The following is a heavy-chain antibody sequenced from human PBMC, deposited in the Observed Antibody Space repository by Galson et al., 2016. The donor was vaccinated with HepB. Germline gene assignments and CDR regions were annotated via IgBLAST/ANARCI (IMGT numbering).Heavy chain of an antibody. D-gene: IGHD3-10*01. J-gene: IGHJ6*02. CDR3: AKGSYYGSAYLYGLDV. V-gene: IGHV3-23*01. CDR2: ITGTTFAT. Sequence: SLRLSCAASGFTFSGYAMTWVRQAPGKGLEWVSGITGTTFATYYADSVRGRFTISRDNSNHMLYLHMNSLRAEDTAVYYCAKGSYYGSAYLYGLDVWGQGTTVTVSS. CDR1: GFTFSGYA.